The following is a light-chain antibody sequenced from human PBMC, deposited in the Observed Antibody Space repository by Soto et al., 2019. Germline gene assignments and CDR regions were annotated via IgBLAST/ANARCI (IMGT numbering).Light chain of an antibody. CDR1: SSDVGGYNY. CDR3: CSFAASDTYV. V-gene: IGLV2-11*01. Sequence: QSALTQPRSVSGSPGQSVTISCTGTSSDVGGYNYVSWYQQHPDKAPKLMIYDVTKRPSGVPDRFSGSKSGNAASLTISGLQAEDEADYYCCSFAASDTYVFGSGTKVTVL. CDR2: DVT. J-gene: IGLJ1*01.